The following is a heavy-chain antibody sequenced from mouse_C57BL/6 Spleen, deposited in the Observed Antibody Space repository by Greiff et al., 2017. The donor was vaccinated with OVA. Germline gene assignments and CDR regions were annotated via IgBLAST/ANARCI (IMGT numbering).Heavy chain of an antibody. Sequence: VQLQQSGPELVKPGASVKISCKASGYTFTDYYMNWVKQSHGKSLEWIGDINPNNGGTSYNQKFKGKATLTVDKSSSTAYMELRSLTSEDSAVYYCARSYYGSRAYYFDYWGQGTTLTVSS. V-gene: IGHV1-26*01. CDR3: ARSYYGSRAYYFDY. D-gene: IGHD1-1*01. CDR2: INPNNGGT. J-gene: IGHJ2*01. CDR1: GYTFTDYY.